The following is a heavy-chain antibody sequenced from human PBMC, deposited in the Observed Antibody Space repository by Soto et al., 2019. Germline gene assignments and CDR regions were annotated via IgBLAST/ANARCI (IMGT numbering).Heavy chain of an antibody. Sequence: PWWSLRLSCSASVFTVSSNYMSWFRQAPGKGLEWVSVIYSGGSTYYADSVKGRFTISRDNSKNTLYLQMNSLRAEDTAVYYCARISFWQDYYYYGMGVWGQGTTVTISS. CDR3: ARISFWQDYYYYGMGV. CDR1: VFTVSSNY. J-gene: IGHJ6*02. CDR2: IYSGGST. V-gene: IGHV3-53*01. D-gene: IGHD3-3*01.